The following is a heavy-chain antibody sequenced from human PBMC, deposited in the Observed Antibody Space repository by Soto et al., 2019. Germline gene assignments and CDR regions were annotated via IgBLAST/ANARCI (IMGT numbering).Heavy chain of an antibody. CDR3: ARGGIVVVTYFDY. D-gene: IGHD3-22*01. Sequence: ASVKVSCKASGGTFSSYTTSWVRQAPGQGLEWMGRIIPILGIANYAQKFQGRVTITADKSTSTAYMELSSLRSEDTAVYYCARGGIVVVTYFDYWGQGTLVTVSS. CDR2: IIPILGIA. CDR1: GGTFSSYT. V-gene: IGHV1-69*02. J-gene: IGHJ4*02.